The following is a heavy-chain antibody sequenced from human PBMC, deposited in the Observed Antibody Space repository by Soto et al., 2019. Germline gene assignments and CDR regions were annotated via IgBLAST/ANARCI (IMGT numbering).Heavy chain of an antibody. Sequence: QVQLVQSGAEVRKPGASVTVSCRSSGDSFNDYYIHWVRQAPGQGFEWMGWINPNGGVTKYAQKFQRWVRMTRDTSIRTVYMQLSRLRSDDTAVYYCARESGGATATLDYYYFYMDVWGTGTTVTVSS. CDR1: GDSFNDYY. CDR2: INPNGGVT. CDR3: ARESGGATATLDYYYFYMDV. V-gene: IGHV1-2*04. J-gene: IGHJ6*03. D-gene: IGHD5-12*01.